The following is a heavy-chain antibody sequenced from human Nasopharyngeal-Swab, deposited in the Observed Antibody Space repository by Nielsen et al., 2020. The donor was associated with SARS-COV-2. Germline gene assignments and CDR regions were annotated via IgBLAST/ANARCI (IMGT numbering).Heavy chain of an antibody. J-gene: IGHJ4*02. D-gene: IGHD3-3*01. V-gene: IGHV1-58*01. CDR3: AAGVYYDFWSGYPPLDY. CDR1: GFTFTSSA. Sequence: SVKVSCKASGFTFTSSAVQWVRQARGQRLEWIGWIVVGSGNTNYAQKFQERVTITRDMSTSTAYMELSSLRSEDTAVYYCAAGVYYDFWSGYPPLDYWGQGTLVTVLL. CDR2: IVVGSGNT.